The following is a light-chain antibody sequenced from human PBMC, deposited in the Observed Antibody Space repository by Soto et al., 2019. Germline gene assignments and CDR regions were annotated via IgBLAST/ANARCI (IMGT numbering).Light chain of an antibody. Sequence: EIVMTQSPATLSVSPGERATLSCRASQSVSSNLAWYQQKPGQAPRLLIYGASTRATGIPARFSGSGSGTEFTLTISSLQSEDFAVYYCQQYNNWPSTFGPGTKVEI. CDR2: GAS. J-gene: IGKJ3*01. CDR3: QQYNNWPST. V-gene: IGKV3-15*01. CDR1: QSVSSN.